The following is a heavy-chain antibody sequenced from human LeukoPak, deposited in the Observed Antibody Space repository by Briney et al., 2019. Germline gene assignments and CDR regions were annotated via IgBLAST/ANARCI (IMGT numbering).Heavy chain of an antibody. J-gene: IGHJ4*02. CDR2: ISSSGSTI. CDR1: GFTFSDYY. V-gene: IGHV3-11*04. Sequence: GGPLRLSCAASGFTFSDYYMSWIRQAPGKGLEWVSYISSSGSTIYYADSVKGRFTISRDNAKNSLYLQMNSLRAEDTAVYYCARRPYYDFWSGSYYFDYWGQGTLVTVSS. D-gene: IGHD3-3*01. CDR3: ARRPYYDFWSGSYYFDY.